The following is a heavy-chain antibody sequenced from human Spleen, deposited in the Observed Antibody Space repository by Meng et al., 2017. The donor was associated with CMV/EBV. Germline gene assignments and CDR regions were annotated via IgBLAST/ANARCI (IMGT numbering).Heavy chain of an antibody. CDR1: GFTFSSYW. D-gene: IGHD3-22*01. J-gene: IGHJ4*02. CDR3: AKSSNWEYLLSHFDS. Sequence: GGSLRLSCAASGFTFSSYWMHWVRQAPGKGLVWVSRINSDGSSTSYADSVKGRFTISRDNAKNTLYLQMNSLRAGDTAVYYCAKSSNWEYLLSHFDSWGQGTLVTVSS. V-gene: IGHV3-74*01. CDR2: INSDGSST.